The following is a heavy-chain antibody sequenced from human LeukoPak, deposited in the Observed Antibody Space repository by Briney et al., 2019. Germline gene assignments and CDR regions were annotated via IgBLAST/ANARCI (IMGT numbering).Heavy chain of an antibody. D-gene: IGHD5-12*01. Sequence: PSETLSLTCTVPGGSISSYYWSWIRQPPGKGLEWIGYIYYSGSTNYNPSLKSRVTISVDTSKNQFSLKLSSVTAADTAVYYCARGRRLRSYYFDYWGQGTLVTVSS. CDR2: IYYSGST. V-gene: IGHV4-59*01. J-gene: IGHJ4*02. CDR3: ARGRRLRSYYFDY. CDR1: GGSISSYY.